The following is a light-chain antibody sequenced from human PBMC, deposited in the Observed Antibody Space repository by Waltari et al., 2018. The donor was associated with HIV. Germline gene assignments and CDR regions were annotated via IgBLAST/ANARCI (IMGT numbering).Light chain of an antibody. CDR2: SAS. CDR3: QRYGRSRT. J-gene: IGKJ1*01. V-gene: IGKV3-20*01. CDR1: QSVSSTS. Sequence: IVLTQSPGTLYLSPGEKATLSCRASQSVSSTSLAWYQQKPGQSPRLLIYSASTRANGIPDRFSGSGSGTDFSLTISRLEPEDFAVYYCQRYGRSRTFGQGTKVEIK.